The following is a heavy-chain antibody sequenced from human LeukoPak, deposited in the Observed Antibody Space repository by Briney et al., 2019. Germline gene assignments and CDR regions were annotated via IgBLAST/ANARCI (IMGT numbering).Heavy chain of an antibody. CDR1: GYTFTGYY. V-gene: IGHV1-2*02. J-gene: IGHJ4*02. CDR2: INPNSGGT. CDR3: ARGSSIFGVVICDY. D-gene: IGHD3-3*01. Sequence: ASVKVSCKASGYTFTGYYMHWVRQAPGQELEWMGWINPNSGGTNCAQKLQGRVTMTRDTSISTAYMELSRLRSDDTAVYYCARGSSIFGVVICDYWGQGTLVTVSS.